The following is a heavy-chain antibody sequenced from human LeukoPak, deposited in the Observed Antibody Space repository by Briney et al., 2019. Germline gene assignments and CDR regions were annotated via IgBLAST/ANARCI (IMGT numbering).Heavy chain of an antibody. J-gene: IGHJ3*02. V-gene: IGHV4-31*03. Sequence: SQTLSLTCTVSGGSLSSGGYYWSWVRQHPGTGLEWVGYIYYSGSTYYNPSLKSRVTISVCTSKNQFSRKLSCVTAADTAVYFCARARGTHYDILTGYYSGGAFDIWGQGTMVTVSS. CDR2: IYYSGST. D-gene: IGHD3-9*01. CDR1: GGSLSSGGYY. CDR3: ARARGTHYDILTGYYSGGAFDI.